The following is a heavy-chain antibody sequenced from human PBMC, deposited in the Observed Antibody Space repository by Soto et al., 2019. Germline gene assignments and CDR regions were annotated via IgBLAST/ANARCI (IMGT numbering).Heavy chain of an antibody. V-gene: IGHV3-21*01. CDR3: ARDPGECRTSICYYA. CDR2: ISSSSIYI. CDR1: GFTFSSYS. D-gene: IGHD2-2*01. J-gene: IGHJ4*02. Sequence: GGSLRLSCVASGFTFSSYSINWVRQAPGKGLEWVSSISSSSIYIYYADSVKGRFTVSRDNAKDSLYLQMNSLRAEDTAVYYCARDPGECRTSICYYAWGQGTLVTVSS.